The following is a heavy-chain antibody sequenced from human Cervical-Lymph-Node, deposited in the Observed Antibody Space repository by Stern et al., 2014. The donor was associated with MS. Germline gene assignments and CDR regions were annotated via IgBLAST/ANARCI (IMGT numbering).Heavy chain of an antibody. J-gene: IGHJ4*02. V-gene: IGHV3-30*03. Sequence: DQLVESGGGVVQPGRSLRLSCATSGFTFSTYVMHWVRPAPGKGLAWGAGMSFDGSKYYADSVKDRFAISRDNSKGTQFLQMDSLKPEDTAVYYCAREDYSSGRAPSFGGWGQGTLVTVSS. D-gene: IGHD6-19*01. CDR1: GFTFSTYV. CDR3: AREDYSSGRAPSFGG. CDR2: MSFDGSK.